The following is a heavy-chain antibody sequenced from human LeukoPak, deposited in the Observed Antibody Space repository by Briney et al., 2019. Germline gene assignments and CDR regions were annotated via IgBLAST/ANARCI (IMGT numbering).Heavy chain of an antibody. Sequence: GASVKVSCKASGYTFTGYYMHWVRQAPGQGLEWMGWINPNSGGTNYAQKFQGRVTMTRDTSISTAYMELSRLTSDDTAVYYCARAAGQWLVPLDYWGQGTLVTVSS. V-gene: IGHV1-2*02. D-gene: IGHD6-19*01. CDR1: GYTFTGYY. CDR2: INPNSGGT. CDR3: ARAAGQWLVPLDY. J-gene: IGHJ4*02.